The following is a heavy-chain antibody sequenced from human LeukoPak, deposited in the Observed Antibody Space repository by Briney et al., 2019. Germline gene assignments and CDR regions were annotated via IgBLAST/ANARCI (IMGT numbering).Heavy chain of an antibody. CDR3: ARWTSIAALYNWFDP. Sequence: SETLSLTCAVYGGSFSGYYWSWIRQPPGKGLEWIGEINHSGSTNYNPSLKSRVTISVDTSKNQFSLKLSSVTAADTAVYYCARWTSIAALYNWFDPWGQGTLATVSS. CDR1: GGSFSGYY. J-gene: IGHJ5*02. V-gene: IGHV4-34*01. CDR2: INHSGST. D-gene: IGHD6-6*01.